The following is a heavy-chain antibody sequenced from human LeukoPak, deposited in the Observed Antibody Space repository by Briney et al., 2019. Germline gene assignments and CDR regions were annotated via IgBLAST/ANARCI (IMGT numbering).Heavy chain of an antibody. J-gene: IGHJ4*02. D-gene: IGHD6-13*01. CDR1: GFTVSSNY. CDR2: IYSGGST. Sequence: GGSLRLSCAASGFTVSSNYMSWVRQAPGKGLEWVSVIYSGGSTYYADSVKGRFTISRDNSKNTLYLQMNSLRAEDTAVYYCANSLASSWYQFDYWGQGTLVTVSS. V-gene: IGHV3-53*05. CDR3: ANSLASSWYQFDY.